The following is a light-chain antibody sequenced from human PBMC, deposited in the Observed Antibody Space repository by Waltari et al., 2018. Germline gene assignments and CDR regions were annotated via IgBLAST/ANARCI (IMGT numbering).Light chain of an antibody. CDR2: TDT. J-gene: IGLJ2*01. CDR3: QSTDDSARYVV. Sequence: SYELTQPPSVSVSPGQTARITCSGDALPKHYVFWYQKKPGQAPVLLIFTDTGRPSGVPERFSGSTSGTTVTLTISGAQAEDEADYYCQSTDDSARYVVFGGGTKLTVL. V-gene: IGLV3-25*03. CDR1: ALPKHY.